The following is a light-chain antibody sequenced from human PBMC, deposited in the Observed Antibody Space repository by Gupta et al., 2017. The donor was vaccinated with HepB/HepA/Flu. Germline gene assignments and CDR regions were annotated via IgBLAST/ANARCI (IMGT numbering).Light chain of an antibody. Sequence: DVVMTQSPLSLPVTLGQPASISCRSSQSLVSSDGNTYLNWFQQRPGQSPRRLIYKVSSRDSGVPDRFSGSGSGTDFTLKISRVEAEDVGVYYCMQGKYWPRTFGQGTKVE. CDR1: QSLVSSDGNTY. CDR3: MQGKYWPRT. J-gene: IGKJ1*01. V-gene: IGKV2-30*01. CDR2: KVS.